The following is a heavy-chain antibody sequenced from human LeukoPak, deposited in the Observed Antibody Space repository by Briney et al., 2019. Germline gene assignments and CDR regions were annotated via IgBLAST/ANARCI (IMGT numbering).Heavy chain of an antibody. D-gene: IGHD3-22*01. CDR1: GYTFTSYD. V-gene: IGHV1-8*01. Sequence: ASVKVSCKASGYTFTSYDINWVRQATGQGLEWMGWMNPNSGNTGYAQKFQSRVTMTRSTSISTAYMELSSLRSEDTAVYYCARAAYDSISGWDDAFNIWGQGTMVTVSS. CDR3: ARAAYDSISGWDDAFNI. J-gene: IGHJ3*02. CDR2: MNPNSGNT.